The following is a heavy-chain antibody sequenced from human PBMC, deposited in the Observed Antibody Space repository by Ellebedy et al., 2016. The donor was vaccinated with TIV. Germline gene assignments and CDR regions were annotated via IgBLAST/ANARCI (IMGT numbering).Heavy chain of an antibody. CDR1: GFTFSSYA. D-gene: IGHD3-10*01. J-gene: IGHJ4*02. CDR3: ARPSMVRGVRYFDL. V-gene: IGHV3-23*01. Sequence: LSLTCAASGFTFSSYAMSWVRQAPGKGLEWVSAISGSGGSTYYADSVKGRFTISRDNGKKALYLQMNSLRAEDTAVYYCARPSMVRGVRYFDLWGQGTLVTVSS. CDR2: ISGSGGST.